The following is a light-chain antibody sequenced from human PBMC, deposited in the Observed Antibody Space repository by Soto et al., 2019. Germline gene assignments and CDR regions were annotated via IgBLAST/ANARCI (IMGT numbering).Light chain of an antibody. CDR3: SSYAGSDILVV. V-gene: IGLV2-23*01. Sequence: QSALTQPGSVSGSPGQSITISCSGTSSDIGSYNLVSWYQQHPGKVPKLIIFEGSRLPSGVSSRFSGSKSGNTASLTISGLRAEDEADYFCSSYAGSDILVVFGGGTQLTVL. CDR1: SSDIGSYNL. CDR2: EGS. J-gene: IGLJ2*01.